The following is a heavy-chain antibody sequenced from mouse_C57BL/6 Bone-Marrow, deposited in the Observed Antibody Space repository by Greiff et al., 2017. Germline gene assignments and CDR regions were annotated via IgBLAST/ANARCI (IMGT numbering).Heavy chain of an antibody. CDR3: ARFPYYINFYYAMDY. D-gene: IGHD2-5*01. J-gene: IGHJ4*01. CDR2: IYPGSGST. V-gene: IGHV1-55*01. Sequence: QVQLQQPGAELVKPGASVKMSCKASGYTFTSYWITWVKQRPGQGLEWIGDIYPGSGSTNYNEKFKSKATLTVDTSSSTAYLQLSSLTSVYSAVYYCARFPYYINFYYAMDYWGQGTAVTVSS. CDR1: GYTFTSYW.